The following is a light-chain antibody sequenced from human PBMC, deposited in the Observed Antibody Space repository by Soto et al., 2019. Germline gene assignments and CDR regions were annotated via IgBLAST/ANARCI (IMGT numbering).Light chain of an antibody. V-gene: IGLV2-14*03. CDR1: TSAVGGFNY. CDR2: DVT. Sequence: QSSLTPPAPLSGSPWQSIPLSFPGTTSAVGGFNYVSWYQQHPGKAPKLMIYDVTNRPSGVSYRFSGSKSGNTASLTISELQAEDGADYYCNSYTSSRTYVFGTGTKVTVL. J-gene: IGLJ1*01. CDR3: NSYTSSRTYV.